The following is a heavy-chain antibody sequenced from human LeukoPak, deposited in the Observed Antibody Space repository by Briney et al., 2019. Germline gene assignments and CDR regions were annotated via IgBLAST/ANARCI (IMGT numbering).Heavy chain of an antibody. CDR2: IYYSGST. Sequence: SETLSLTCAVSGGSISSSSYYWGWIRQPPGTGLEWIGSIYYSGSTYYNPSLKSRVTISVDTSKNQFSLKLSSVTAADTAVYYCAKLSSSPKYYYYYYGMDVWGQGTTVTVSS. V-gene: IGHV4-39*01. CDR3: AKLSSSPKYYYYYYGMDV. J-gene: IGHJ6*02. D-gene: IGHD6-6*01. CDR1: GGSISSSSYY.